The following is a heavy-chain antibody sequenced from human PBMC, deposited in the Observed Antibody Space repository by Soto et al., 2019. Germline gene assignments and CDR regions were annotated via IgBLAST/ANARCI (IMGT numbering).Heavy chain of an antibody. CDR1: GFTFGSYT. CDR2: ISSSSFTL. D-gene: IGHD2-15*01. V-gene: IGHV3-48*01. J-gene: IGHJ4*02. Sequence: GGSLRLSCAASGFTFGSYTMNWVRQAPGRGLEWVSSISSSSFTLYYADSVKGRFSISRDNAKSSLFLQMNSLRPDDTALYYCAKDMKWGGMTPIHYFDSWGQGTLVTVST. CDR3: AKDMKWGGMTPIHYFDS.